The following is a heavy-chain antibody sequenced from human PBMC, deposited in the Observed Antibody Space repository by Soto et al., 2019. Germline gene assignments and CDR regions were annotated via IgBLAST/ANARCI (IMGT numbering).Heavy chain of an antibody. V-gene: IGHV1-46*01. CDR1: GYSFTSHY. J-gene: IGHJ4*02. Sequence: QVQLVQSGAEVKKPGASVKVSCKASGYSFTSHYLHWVRQAPGQGLEWMGIINPSGGSTSYAHTFQERVTMTRDTSTSTVYMELRSLRYGDTAVYYCARSLHAYGDFVSPHFDCWGQGTLVTVSS. D-gene: IGHD4-17*01. CDR2: INPSGGST. CDR3: ARSLHAYGDFVSPHFDC.